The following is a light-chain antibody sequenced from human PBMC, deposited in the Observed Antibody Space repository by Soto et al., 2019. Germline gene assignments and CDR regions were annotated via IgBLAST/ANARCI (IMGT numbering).Light chain of an antibody. V-gene: IGKV3D-7*01. Sequence: EIVLTQSPVTLSLSPGERATLSFRASQSVSSSYLAWYQQKPGQAPRLLIYGASTRATAIPARFSGSGSGTDFTLTVSSLQPEDFAVYYCQHDYNLLTFGGGTKVDIK. J-gene: IGKJ4*01. CDR3: QHDYNLLT. CDR2: GAS. CDR1: QSVSSSY.